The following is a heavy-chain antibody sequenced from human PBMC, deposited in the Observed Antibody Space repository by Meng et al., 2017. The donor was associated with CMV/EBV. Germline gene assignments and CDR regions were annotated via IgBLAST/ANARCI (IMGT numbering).Heavy chain of an antibody. J-gene: IGHJ4*02. D-gene: IGHD3-3*01. CDR1: GVTLSSYA. V-gene: IGHV1-69*05. Sequence: KASGVTLSSYAIGWVRQARGQGRDWIGGIIPIYGTANYTQEFQGRVTITTDESTSTAYMELSSLRSEDTAVYYCARSIFGVVAYFDYWGQGTLVTVSS. CDR3: ARSIFGVVAYFDY. CDR2: IIPIYGTA.